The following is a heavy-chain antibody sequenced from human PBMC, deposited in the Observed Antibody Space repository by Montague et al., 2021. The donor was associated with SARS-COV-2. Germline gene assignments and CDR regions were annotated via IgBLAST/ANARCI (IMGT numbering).Heavy chain of an antibody. V-gene: IGHV3-48*03. D-gene: IGHD3-3*01. CDR3: ARDITIFGLENWFDP. CDR1: GFTFSSYE. Sequence: SLRLSCAASGFTFSSYEMNWVRQAPGKGLEWVSYISSSGSTIYYADSVKDRFTISRDNAKNSLYLQMNSLRAEDTAVYYCARDITIFGLENWFDPWGQGTLVTVSS. CDR2: ISSSGSTI. J-gene: IGHJ5*02.